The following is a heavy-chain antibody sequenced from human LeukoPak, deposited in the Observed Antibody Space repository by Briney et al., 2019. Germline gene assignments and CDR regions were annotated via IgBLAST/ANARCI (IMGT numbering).Heavy chain of an antibody. CDR3: ARLVETAAYFDAFDI. CDR2: MYHGESDT. J-gene: IGHJ3*02. V-gene: IGHV5-51*01. Sequence: GESLKLYRKGSGYNFPTYWIGWVRQMPGKGVGWMGIMYHGESDTRYSPSHQGQVTISADKSISTAYLQWSRLKASDTAMYYCARLVETAAYFDAFDIWGQGTMVTVSS. CDR1: GYNFPTYW. D-gene: IGHD2-8*01.